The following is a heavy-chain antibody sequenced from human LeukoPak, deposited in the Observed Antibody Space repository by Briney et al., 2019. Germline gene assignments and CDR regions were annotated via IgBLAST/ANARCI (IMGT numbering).Heavy chain of an antibody. CDR3: AKDRDIVVVVAATGAFDI. CDR1: GFTFSSYA. CDR2: ISGSGGST. J-gene: IGHJ3*02. Sequence: GGSLRLSCAASGFTFSSYAMSWVRQPPGKGLEWVSAISGSGGSTYYADSVKGRFTISRDNSKNTLYLQMNSLRAEDTAVYYCAKDRDIVVVVAATGAFDIWGQGTMVTVSS. V-gene: IGHV3-23*01. D-gene: IGHD2-15*01.